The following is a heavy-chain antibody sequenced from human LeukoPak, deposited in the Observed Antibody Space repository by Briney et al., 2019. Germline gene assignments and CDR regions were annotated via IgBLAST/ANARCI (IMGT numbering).Heavy chain of an antibody. CDR3: ARDHSSGWWYFDL. CDR2: TYYSTST. J-gene: IGHJ2*01. Sequence: PSETLSLTCTVSGGSISSYYWSWIRQPPGKGLEWIGYTYYSTSTNYNPSLRSRVTISVDTSKNQFSLKLSSVTAADTAVYYCARDHSSGWWYFDLWGRGTLVTVSS. V-gene: IGHV4-59*01. D-gene: IGHD6-19*01. CDR1: GGSISSYY.